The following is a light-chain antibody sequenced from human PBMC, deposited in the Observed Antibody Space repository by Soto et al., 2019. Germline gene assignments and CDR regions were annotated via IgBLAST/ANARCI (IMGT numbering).Light chain of an antibody. CDR1: RSNIGAGYA. CDR3: QSYDSSLSGVL. V-gene: IGLV1-40*01. CDR2: GNS. J-gene: IGLJ2*01. Sequence: QAVVTQPPSVSGSPGQRVTISCTGSRSNIGAGYAVHWYQQLPGTAPKFLIHGNSNRPSGVPERLSGSKSGTSASLAITGLQAEAEADYYCQSYDSSLSGVLFGGGTKLTVL.